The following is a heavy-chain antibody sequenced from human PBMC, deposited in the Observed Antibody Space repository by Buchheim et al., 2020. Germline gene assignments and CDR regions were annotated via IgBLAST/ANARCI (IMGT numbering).Heavy chain of an antibody. V-gene: IGHV4-4*02. D-gene: IGHD1-26*01. CDR2: IYHNGKT. CDR1: GGSISSSNW. Sequence: QVQLQESGPGLVKPSGTLSLTCAVSGGSISSSNWWSWVRQPPGKGLGWIGEIYHNGKTNYNPSLKSRFTISVEQSNNQFSLKLTSVTAADTAVYYCARVGWELPGFWYFGLWGRGTL. J-gene: IGHJ2*01. CDR3: ARVGWELPGFWYFGL.